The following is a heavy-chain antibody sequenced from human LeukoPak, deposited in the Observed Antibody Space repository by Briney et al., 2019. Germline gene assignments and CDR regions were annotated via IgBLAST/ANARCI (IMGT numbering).Heavy chain of an antibody. CDR2: TSWNSGSI. J-gene: IGHJ4*02. V-gene: IGHV3-9*01. Sequence: PGGSLRLSCAAAGFTFDDYAMHWVRQAPGKGLEWVSGTSWNSGSIGYADSVKGRFTISRDNAKNSLYLQMNSLRAEDTALYYCAKDIGYSYGLNYFDYWGQGTLVTVSS. D-gene: IGHD5-18*01. CDR3: AKDIGYSYGLNYFDY. CDR1: GFTFDDYA.